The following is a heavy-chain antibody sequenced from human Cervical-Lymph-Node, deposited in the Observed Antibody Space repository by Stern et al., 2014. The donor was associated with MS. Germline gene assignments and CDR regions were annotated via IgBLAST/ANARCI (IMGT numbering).Heavy chain of an antibody. D-gene: IGHD2-21*02. J-gene: IGHJ5*02. V-gene: IGHV1-69*01. Sequence: VQLVESGAEVKKPGSSVKVSCKASGGSFSDNAFSWVRQAPGQGLEWMGGVLPLFGAEDYATNFQGSGTITADESTVTVYMELSSLRSEDTAVYYCARGAYCGGDCYWGWLEPWGQGTLVTVPS. CDR1: GGSFSDNA. CDR3: ARGAYCGGDCYWGWLEP. CDR2: VLPLFGAE.